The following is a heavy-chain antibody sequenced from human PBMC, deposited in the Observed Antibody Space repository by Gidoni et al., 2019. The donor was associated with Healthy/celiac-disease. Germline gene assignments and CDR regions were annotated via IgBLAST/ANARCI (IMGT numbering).Heavy chain of an antibody. J-gene: IGHJ4*02. CDR2: VSSSSSYI. CDR3: ARSRDSSGYLHDY. D-gene: IGHD3-22*01. V-gene: IGHV3-21*01. Sequence: EVQLVESGGGLVKPGGSLRLSCAASGFTFSSYSMNRVRQAPGKGLEWVSSVSSSSSYINYADSVKGRFTISRDNAKNSLYLQMNSLRAEDTAVYYCARSRDSSGYLHDYWGQGTLVTVSS. CDR1: GFTFSSYS.